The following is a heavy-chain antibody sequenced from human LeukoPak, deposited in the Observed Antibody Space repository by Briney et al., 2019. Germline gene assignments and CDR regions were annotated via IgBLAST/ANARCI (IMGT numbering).Heavy chain of an antibody. V-gene: IGHV4-59*08. J-gene: IGHJ4*02. CDR3: ARGNWNNNYYFDY. CDR1: GGSISSYY. Sequence: KPSETLSLTCTVSGGSISSYYWSWIRQPPGKGLEWIGYIYYSGSTNYNPSLKSRVTISVDTSKNQFSLKLSSVTAADTAVYYCARGNWNNNYYFDYWGQGTLVTVSS. D-gene: IGHD1/OR15-1a*01. CDR2: IYYSGST.